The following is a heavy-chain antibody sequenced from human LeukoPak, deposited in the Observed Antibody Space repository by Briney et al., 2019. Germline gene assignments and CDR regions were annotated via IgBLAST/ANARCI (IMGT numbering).Heavy chain of an antibody. CDR2: ISAYNGNT. Sequence: ASVKVSCKASGYTFTSYGINWERQAPGQGLEWMGWISAYNGNTNYAQKLQGRVTMTTDTSTSTAYVELRSLRSDDTAVYYCARDLDQYSGRYGGFGHDFWGQGTLVTVSS. CDR1: GYTFTSYG. D-gene: IGHD1-26*01. CDR3: ARDLDQYSGRYGGFGHDF. J-gene: IGHJ4*02. V-gene: IGHV1-18*01.